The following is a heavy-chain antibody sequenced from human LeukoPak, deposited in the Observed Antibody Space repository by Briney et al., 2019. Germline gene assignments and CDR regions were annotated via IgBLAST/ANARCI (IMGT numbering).Heavy chain of an antibody. CDR3: ATIDY. CDR1: GFTFSTYG. Sequence: GGSLRLSCAASGFTFSTYGMHWVRQAPGKGLEWVAFIRYDGTYKYYADSVKGRFTISRDNSKNTVYLQMNSLRAEDTAVYYCATIDYWGQGTLVTVSS. V-gene: IGHV3-30*02. CDR2: IRYDGTYK. J-gene: IGHJ4*02.